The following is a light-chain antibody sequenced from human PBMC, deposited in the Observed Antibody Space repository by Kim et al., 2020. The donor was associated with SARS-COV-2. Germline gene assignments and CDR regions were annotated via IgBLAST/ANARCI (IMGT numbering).Light chain of an antibody. CDR1: QDISSW. J-gene: IGKJ4*01. CDR3: QQSNSFPLT. V-gene: IGKV1-12*01. Sequence: ASVGDRVTITCRASQDISSWLAWYQQKPGKAPNLLIYAAFNLQSGVPSRFSGSGSGTDFTLTISSLQPEDFATYYCQQSNSFPLTFGGGTKVDIK. CDR2: AAF.